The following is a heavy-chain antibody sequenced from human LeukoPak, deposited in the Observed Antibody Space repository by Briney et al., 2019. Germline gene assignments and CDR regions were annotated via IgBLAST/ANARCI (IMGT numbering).Heavy chain of an antibody. Sequence: GASVKVSFKASGYTFTIYAMHWVRQAPGQRLEWMGWINAGNGNTKYSQKFQGRVTITRDTSASTAYMGLSSLRSEDTAVYYCARDLPYSSGWLGYWGQGTLVTVSS. CDR3: ARDLPYSSGWLGY. CDR2: INAGNGNT. D-gene: IGHD6-19*01. CDR1: GYTFTIYA. J-gene: IGHJ4*02. V-gene: IGHV1-3*01.